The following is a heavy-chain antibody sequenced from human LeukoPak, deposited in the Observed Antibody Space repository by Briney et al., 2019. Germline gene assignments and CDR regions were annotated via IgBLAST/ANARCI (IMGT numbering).Heavy chain of an antibody. CDR2: INHSGST. Sequence: SETLSLTCAVYGGSFSGYYWSWTRQPPGKGLEWIGEINHSGSTNYNPSLKSRVTISVDTSKNQFSLKLSSVTAADTAVYYCARDLELERNRWNYFESWGQGTLVTVSS. D-gene: IGHD1-1*01. CDR3: ARDLELERNRWNYFES. J-gene: IGHJ4*02. V-gene: IGHV4-34*01. CDR1: GGSFSGYY.